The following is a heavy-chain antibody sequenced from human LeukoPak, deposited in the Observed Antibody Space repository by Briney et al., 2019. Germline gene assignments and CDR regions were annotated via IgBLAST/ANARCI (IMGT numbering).Heavy chain of an antibody. CDR2: INPNSGGT. CDR1: GYTFTGYY. Sequence: ASVKVSCKASGYTFTGYYMHWVRQAPGQGFEWMGWINPNSGGTNYAQKFQGRVTMTRDTSISTAYMELSRLRSDDTAVYYCARMPPNDFWPKTYYFDYWGQGTLVTVSS. CDR3: ARMPPNDFWPKTYYFDY. V-gene: IGHV1-2*02. J-gene: IGHJ4*02. D-gene: IGHD3-3*01.